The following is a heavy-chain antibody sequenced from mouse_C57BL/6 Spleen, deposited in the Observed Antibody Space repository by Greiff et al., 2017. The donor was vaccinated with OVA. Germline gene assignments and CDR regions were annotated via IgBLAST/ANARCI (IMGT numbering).Heavy chain of an antibody. CDR1: GYTFTSYG. D-gene: IGHD4-1*01. CDR2: IYPRSGNT. J-gene: IGHJ2*01. Sequence: LVESGAELARPGASVKLSCKASGYTFTSYGISWVKQRTGQGLEWIGEIYPRSGNTYYNEKFKGKATLTADKSSSTAYMELRSLTSEDSAVYFCARLGTQTGTDYWGQGTTLTVSS. CDR3: ARLGTQTGTDY. V-gene: IGHV1-81*01.